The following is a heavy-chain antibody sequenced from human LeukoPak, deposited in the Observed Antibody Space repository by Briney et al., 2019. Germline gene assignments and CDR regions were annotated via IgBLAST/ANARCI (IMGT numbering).Heavy chain of an antibody. CDR1: GGSISSGDYY. V-gene: IGHV4-30-4*01. Sequence: PSQTLSLTCTVSGGSISSGDYYWSWIRQPPGRGLEWIGYIYYSGSTYYNPSLKSRVTISVDTSKNRFSLKLSSVTAADTAVYYCARDYYGSGSYDYWGQGTLVTVSS. D-gene: IGHD3-10*01. CDR3: ARDYYGSGSYDY. CDR2: IYYSGST. J-gene: IGHJ4*02.